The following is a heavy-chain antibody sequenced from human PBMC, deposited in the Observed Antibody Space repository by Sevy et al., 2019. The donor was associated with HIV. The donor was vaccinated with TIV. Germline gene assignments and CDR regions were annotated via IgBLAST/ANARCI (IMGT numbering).Heavy chain of an antibody. CDR2: ISSSGSTI. D-gene: IGHD6-13*01. Sequence: GSLRLSCAASGFTFSSYEMNWVRQAPGKGLEWVSYISSSGSTIYYADSVKGRFTISRDNAKNSLYLQMNSLRAEDTAVYYCARDQTSSFFDYWGQGTLVTVSS. CDR1: GFTFSSYE. CDR3: ARDQTSSFFDY. V-gene: IGHV3-48*03. J-gene: IGHJ4*02.